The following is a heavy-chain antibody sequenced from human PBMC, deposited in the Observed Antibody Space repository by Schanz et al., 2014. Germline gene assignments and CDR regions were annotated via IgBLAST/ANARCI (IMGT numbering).Heavy chain of an antibody. J-gene: IGHJ4*02. CDR1: NVSISSYY. CDR3: ELITLDRGVRNDY. V-gene: IGHV4-59*01. Sequence: QVQLQESGPGLVKPSETLSLTCTVSNVSISSYYWSWIRQPPGKGLEWIGYIFYSGSNKYNPSLKSRVTISVDTSKNQFSLKVNSVTAADTAVYYCELITLDRGVRNDYWGQGTLVSVSS. CDR2: IFYSGSN. D-gene: IGHD3-10*01.